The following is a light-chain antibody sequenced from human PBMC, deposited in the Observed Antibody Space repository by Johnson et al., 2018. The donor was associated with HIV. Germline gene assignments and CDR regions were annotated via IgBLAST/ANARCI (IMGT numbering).Light chain of an antibody. J-gene: IGLJ1*01. CDR2: ENN. CDR1: SSDMGNYA. V-gene: IGLV1-51*02. CDR3: GTWDRSLSAGAF. Sequence: QSVLTQPPSVSAAPGQKVTISCSGSSSDMGNYAVSWYQQLPETAPKLLIYENNKRPSGIPDRFSGSKSGPSATLGVTGIQTGDEADYYCGTWDRSLSAGAFFGTGTKGTVL.